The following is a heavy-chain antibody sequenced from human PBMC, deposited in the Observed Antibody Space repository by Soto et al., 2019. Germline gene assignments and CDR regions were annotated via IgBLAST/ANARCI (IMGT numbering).Heavy chain of an antibody. CDR1: GGTFISYA. D-gene: IGHD6-6*01. J-gene: IGHJ4*02. Sequence: SVKVSFKASGGTFISYAISWVRQAPGQGLEWMGGIIPIFGTANYAQKFQGRVTITADESTSTAYMELSSLRSEDTAVYYCASGDSSSSVLLDYWGQGTLVTVSS. CDR3: ASGDSSSSVLLDY. CDR2: IIPIFGTA. V-gene: IGHV1-69*13.